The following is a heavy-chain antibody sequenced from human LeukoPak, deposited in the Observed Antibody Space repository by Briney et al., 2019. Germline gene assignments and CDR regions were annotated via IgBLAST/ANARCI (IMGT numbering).Heavy chain of an antibody. Sequence: SETLSLTCTVSGGSISPISGSTGHGGWIRQAPGRGLEWIGSLFYGENSHYNTFLKSRATLSVDASNNQFSLKLTSVTAADAAVYFCARQLPTAAADTRGYFDYWGQGTVVSVSS. V-gene: IGHV4-39*01. D-gene: IGHD6-25*01. CDR2: LFYGENS. J-gene: IGHJ4*02. CDR3: ARQLPTAAADTRGYFDY. CDR1: GGSISPISGSTGH.